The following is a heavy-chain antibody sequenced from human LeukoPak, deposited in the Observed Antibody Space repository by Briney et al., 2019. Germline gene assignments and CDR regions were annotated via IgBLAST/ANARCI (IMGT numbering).Heavy chain of an antibody. CDR3: ARHQDDFWSGYVAVYFDY. D-gene: IGHD3-3*01. Sequence: PPETLSLTCTVSGGSISSYYWSWIRQPPGKGLEWIGYIYYSGSTNYNPSLKSRVTISVDTSKNQFSLKLSSVTAADTAVYYCARHQDDFWSGYVAVYFDYWGQGTLVTVSS. J-gene: IGHJ4*02. CDR1: GGSISSYY. V-gene: IGHV4-59*08. CDR2: IYYSGST.